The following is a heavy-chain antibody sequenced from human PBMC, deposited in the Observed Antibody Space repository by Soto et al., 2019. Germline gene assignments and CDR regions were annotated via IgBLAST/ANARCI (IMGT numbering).Heavy chain of an antibody. V-gene: IGHV3-13*01. CDR2: IGTAGDT. D-gene: IGHD2-15*01. CDR1: GFTFSGFD. Sequence: GGSLRLSCEASGFTFSGFDMHWVRQPTGKGLEWVSTIGTAGDTYYAVSVKDRFTISRDNAKNSLSLQMNSLRAGDTAVYFCARGQEVGAHFFDSWGQGTQVTVSS. CDR3: ARGQEVGAHFFDS. J-gene: IGHJ4*02.